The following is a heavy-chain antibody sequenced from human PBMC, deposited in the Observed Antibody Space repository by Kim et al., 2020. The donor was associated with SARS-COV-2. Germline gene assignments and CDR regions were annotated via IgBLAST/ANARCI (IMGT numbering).Heavy chain of an antibody. CDR2: ISYDGSNK. D-gene: IGHD2-15*01. J-gene: IGHJ4*03. V-gene: IGHV3-30-3*01. CDR3: ARILATRRPQPGYLDY. Sequence: GGSLRLSCAASGFTFSSYAMHWVRQAPGKGLEWVAVISYDGSNKYYADSVKGRFTISRDNSKNTLYLQMNSLRAEDTAVYYCARILATRRPQPGYLDYWG. CDR1: GFTFSSYA.